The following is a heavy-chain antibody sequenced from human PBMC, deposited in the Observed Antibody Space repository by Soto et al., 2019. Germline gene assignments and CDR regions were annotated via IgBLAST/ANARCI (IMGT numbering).Heavy chain of an antibody. J-gene: IGHJ6*02. D-gene: IGHD3-10*01. CDR1: GYTFTAYY. CDR2: INPKFGDT. CDR3: ARNMDYYYGPGSGNGHGF. V-gene: IGHV1-2*02. Sequence: QVQLVQSGAEVKEPGDSVRVSCEASGYTFTAYYILWVRQAPGQGLEWMGWINPKFGDTTYAQDFQGRVSMTRDMSISTVYMELSRLTSDDTAIYYCARNMDYYYGPGSGNGHGFWGQGTTVTVFS.